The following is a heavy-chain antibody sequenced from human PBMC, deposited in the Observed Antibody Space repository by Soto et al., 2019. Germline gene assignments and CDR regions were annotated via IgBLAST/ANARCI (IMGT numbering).Heavy chain of an antibody. V-gene: IGHV3-23*01. CDR2: IGASGAGT. J-gene: IGHJ4*02. CDR1: GFAFSTYA. CDR3: ALRKTGSFFDY. Sequence: LRPSCAASGFAFSTYAMSWVRQAPGKGLDWVSAIGASGAGTYYADSVKGRFTISRDNSRDTLHLQMNNLGAEDTAVYYCALRKTGSFFDYWGQGTLVTVSS. D-gene: IGHD1-26*01.